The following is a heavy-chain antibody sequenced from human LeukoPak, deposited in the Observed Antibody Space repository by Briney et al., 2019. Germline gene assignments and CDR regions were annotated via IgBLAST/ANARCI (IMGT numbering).Heavy chain of an antibody. V-gene: IGHV4-34*01. D-gene: IGHD3-3*01. J-gene: IGHJ4*02. CDR1: GGSFSGYY. CDR2: INHSGST. CDR3: RGEGYDFWSGYSPFDY. Sequence: SETLSLTCAVYGGSFSGYYWSWIRQPPGKGLEWIGEINHSGSTNCNPSLKSRVTISVDTSKNQFSLKLSSVTAADTAVYYCRGEGYDFWSGYSPFDYWGQGTLVTVSS.